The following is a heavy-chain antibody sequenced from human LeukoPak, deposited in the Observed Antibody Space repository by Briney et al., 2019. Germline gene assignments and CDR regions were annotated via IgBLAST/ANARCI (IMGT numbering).Heavy chain of an antibody. D-gene: IGHD1-26*01. Sequence: PGGSLRLSCAASGFTLTNAWMNWVSQAPGKGLEWLSFMTTSGNTIFYAESVKDRFTISRDNAKKSLYLQMNSLRDEDTAVYYCARVGGSTAVTMYFEYWGQGTLVTVSS. V-gene: IGHV3-48*02. CDR3: ARVGGSTAVTMYFEY. CDR2: MTTSGNTI. J-gene: IGHJ4*02. CDR1: GFTLTNAW.